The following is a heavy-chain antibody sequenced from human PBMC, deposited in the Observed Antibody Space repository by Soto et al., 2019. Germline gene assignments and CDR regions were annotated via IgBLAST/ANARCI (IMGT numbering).Heavy chain of an antibody. CDR3: AIRLEYYYGSGSSNWFDP. J-gene: IGHJ5*02. Sequence: QVQLQQWGAGLLKPSETLSLTCAVYGGSFSGYYWSWIRQPPGKGLEWIGEINHSGSTNYNPSLTSRVTISVDTSKNQFSLKLSSVTAADTAVYYCAIRLEYYYGSGSSNWFDPWGQGTLVTVSS. CDR2: INHSGST. V-gene: IGHV4-34*01. CDR1: GGSFSGYY. D-gene: IGHD3-10*01.